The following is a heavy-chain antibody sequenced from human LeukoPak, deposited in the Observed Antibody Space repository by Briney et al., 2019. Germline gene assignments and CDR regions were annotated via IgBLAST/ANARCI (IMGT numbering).Heavy chain of an antibody. CDR3: ARPDCSTSNCYEFDS. V-gene: IGHV3-11*04. D-gene: IGHD2-2*01. CDR1: GFNFSDYY. CDR2: ISSSGRTI. J-gene: IGHJ4*02. Sequence: GGSLRLSCAAFGFNFSDYYMSWIRQAPGKGLEWVSYISSSGRTIYYADSVKGRFSISRDNAKNSLYLQMNSLRAEDTAVYYCARPDCSTSNCYEFDSWGQGTLVTVPS.